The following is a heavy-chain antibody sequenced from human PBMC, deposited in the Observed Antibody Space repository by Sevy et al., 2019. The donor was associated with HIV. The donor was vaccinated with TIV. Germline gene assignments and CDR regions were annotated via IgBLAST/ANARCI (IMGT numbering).Heavy chain of an antibody. CDR3: ARDGGGWELAYFDY. V-gene: IGHV3-48*02. Sequence: GGSLRLSCTASGFTFSSYSINWVRQAPGKGLEWISYISSSSSTIYYADSVRGRFTISRDNAKKSLYLEMSSLRDEDTAIYYCARDGGGWELAYFDYWGQGTLVTVSS. D-gene: IGHD1-26*01. CDR2: ISSSSSTI. J-gene: IGHJ4*02. CDR1: GFTFSSYS.